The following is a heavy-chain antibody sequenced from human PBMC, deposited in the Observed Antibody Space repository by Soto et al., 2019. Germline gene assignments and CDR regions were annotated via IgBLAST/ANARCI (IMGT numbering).Heavy chain of an antibody. D-gene: IGHD6-13*01. CDR2: ISGSGGST. J-gene: IGHJ1*01. Sequence: GGSLRLSCTASGFNFSSYAMSWVRQAPGKGLEWVSAISGSGGSTYYADSVKGRFTISRDNSKNTLYLQMNSLRAEDTAVYCCAHSYSSSWYAYEYFQHWGQGTLVTVSS. CDR1: GFNFSSYA. CDR3: AHSYSSSWYAYEYFQH. V-gene: IGHV3-23*01.